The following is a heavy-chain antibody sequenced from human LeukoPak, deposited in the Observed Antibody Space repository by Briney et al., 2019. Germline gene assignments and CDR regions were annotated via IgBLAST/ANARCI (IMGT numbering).Heavy chain of an antibody. CDR3: AKGRCSNGVGCYYYYMDV. D-gene: IGHD2-8*01. CDR1: PFTFSSYG. J-gene: IGHJ6*03. Sequence: GGSLRLSCAASPFTFSSYGMHWVRQAPGKGLEWVAYIQYDGSNQQYADSVKGRFSISRDSSKNILYLQMNSLRAEDTAVYYCAKGRCSNGVGCYYYYMDVWGKGTTVTISS. CDR2: IQYDGSNQ. V-gene: IGHV3-30*02.